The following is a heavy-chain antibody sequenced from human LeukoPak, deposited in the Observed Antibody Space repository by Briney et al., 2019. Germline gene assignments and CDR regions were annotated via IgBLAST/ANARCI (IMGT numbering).Heavy chain of an antibody. CDR3: ARLDIVATGGDYPRAFDI. CDR2: ISYDGSNK. V-gene: IGHV3-30*01. J-gene: IGHJ3*02. Sequence: GGSLRLSCAASGFTFSSYAMHWVRQAPGKGLEWVAVISYDGSNKYYADSVKGRFTISRDNSKNTLYLQMNSLRAEDTAVYYCARLDIVATGGDYPRAFDIWGQGTMVTVSS. CDR1: GFTFSSYA. D-gene: IGHD5-12*01.